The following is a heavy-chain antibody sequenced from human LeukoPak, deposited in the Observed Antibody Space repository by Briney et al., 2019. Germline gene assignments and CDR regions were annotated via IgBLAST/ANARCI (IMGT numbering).Heavy chain of an antibody. V-gene: IGHV3-7*01. Sequence: PGGSQRLSCTASGFIFSNYWMSSVRQAPGKGLEWMANINQDGSEIYYVDSVKGRFTISRDNAKNSLYLQMNSLRAEDSAVYYCARGLRYCSGGSCSYWGQGTLVTVSS. CDR2: INQDGSEI. D-gene: IGHD2-15*01. CDR3: ARGLRYCSGGSCSY. J-gene: IGHJ4*02. CDR1: GFIFSNYW.